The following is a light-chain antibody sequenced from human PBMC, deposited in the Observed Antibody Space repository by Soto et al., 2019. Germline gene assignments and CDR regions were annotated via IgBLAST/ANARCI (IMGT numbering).Light chain of an antibody. CDR2: KVS. CDR1: QSLVYSDGYAY. Sequence: DVVMTQSPLSLPVTLGQPASISCRSSQSLVYSDGYAYLNWFHQRPGQSPRRLIYKVSNRDSGVPDRFSGSGSGTDFTLKISRVEAEDVGVYYCMQGTHWPPTFGRGTKVEIK. J-gene: IGKJ1*01. V-gene: IGKV2-30*01. CDR3: MQGTHWPPT.